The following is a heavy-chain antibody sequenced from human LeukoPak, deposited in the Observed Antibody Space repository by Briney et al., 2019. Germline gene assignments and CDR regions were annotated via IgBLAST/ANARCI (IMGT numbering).Heavy chain of an antibody. CDR3: ARLSPGVGATAEY. CDR1: GYSFTSYW. D-gene: IGHD1-26*01. V-gene: IGHV5-51*01. CDR2: IYPGDSDT. J-gene: IGHJ4*01. Sequence: GESLKISCKGSGYSFTSYWIGWVRQMPGKGLEWMGIIYPGDSDTRYNPLFQGQVTISADKSISTASLQWRSLKASDTAIYYCARLSPGVGATAEYWGQEPWSPSPQ.